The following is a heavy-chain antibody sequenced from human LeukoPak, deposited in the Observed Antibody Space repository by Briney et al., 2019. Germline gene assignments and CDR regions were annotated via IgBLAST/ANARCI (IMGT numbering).Heavy chain of an antibody. V-gene: IGHV4-39*01. CDR3: ARHYGP. CDR1: GDSIISTTYN. D-gene: IGHD3-10*01. CDR2: IYYTGST. J-gene: IGHJ5*02. Sequence: SETLSLTCTVSGDSIISTTYNWGWIRQPPGKGLEWIGSIYYTGSTYYNPSLKSRVTMSVGTSKNQFSLKLNSVTAVDTAVYYCARHYGPWGQGTLVTVSS.